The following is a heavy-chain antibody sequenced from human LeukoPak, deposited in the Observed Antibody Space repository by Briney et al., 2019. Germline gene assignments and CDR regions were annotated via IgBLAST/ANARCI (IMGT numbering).Heavy chain of an antibody. D-gene: IGHD2-21*02. J-gene: IGHJ3*01. V-gene: IGHV3-7*03. CDR2: INRDGSKN. Sequence: GGSLRLSYAASEFTFGSYWMTWVRQAPGKGLEWVANINRDGSKNHFVDSVKGRFTISRDNAKNFLYLQMNSLRAEDTAVYFCARDSSPYYGDDCYFDAFDLWGQGTMVTVSS. CDR1: EFTFGSYW. CDR3: ARDSSPYYGDDCYFDAFDL.